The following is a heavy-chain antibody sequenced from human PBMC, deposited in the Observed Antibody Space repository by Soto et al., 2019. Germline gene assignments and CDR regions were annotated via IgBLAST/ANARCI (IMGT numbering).Heavy chain of an antibody. CDR3: ARWYYGDYVNAFDI. CDR2: ISAYNGNT. J-gene: IGHJ3*02. CDR1: GYTFTSHG. D-gene: IGHD4-17*01. V-gene: IGHV1-18*01. Sequence: GASVKVSCKASGYTFTSHGISWVRQAPGQGLEWMGWISAYNGNTNYAQKLQGRVTMTTDTSTSTAYMELRSLRSDDTAVYYCARWYYGDYVNAFDIWGQGTMVTVSS.